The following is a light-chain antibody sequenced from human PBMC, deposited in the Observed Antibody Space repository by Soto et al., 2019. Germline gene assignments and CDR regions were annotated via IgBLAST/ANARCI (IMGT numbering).Light chain of an antibody. Sequence: QSVLTQPPSASGTPGQRVTISCSGGSYNVGKNLVYWYQQRPGTAPKLLIYSNNQRSSGVPGRFSGSKSGTSASLAITGVQSEDGADYYCAAWDDSLHVYFFGTGTKLTVL. CDR3: AAWDDSLHVYF. V-gene: IGLV1-44*01. CDR1: SYNVGKNL. CDR2: SNN. J-gene: IGLJ1*01.